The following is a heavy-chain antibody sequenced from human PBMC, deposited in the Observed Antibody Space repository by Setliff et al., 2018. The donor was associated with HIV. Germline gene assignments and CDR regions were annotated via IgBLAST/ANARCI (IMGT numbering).Heavy chain of an antibody. Sequence: SETLSLSCAVYGVSFSGYSWSWIRQPPGKGLEWIGEIFHNGTINCNPSLKSRVALSIDTFKSQISLNMTSLTTADTAIYYCGRGPHIVGAPWAVIDYWAQGKPVTVSS. CDR3: GRGPHIVGAPWAVIDY. D-gene: IGHD1-26*01. CDR1: GVSFSGYS. CDR2: IFHNGTI. J-gene: IGHJ4*02. V-gene: IGHV4-34*01.